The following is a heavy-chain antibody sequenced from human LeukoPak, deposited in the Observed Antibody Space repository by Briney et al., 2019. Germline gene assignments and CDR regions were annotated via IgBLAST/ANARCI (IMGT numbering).Heavy chain of an antibody. CDR3: ARVTDYYDSSGYRLDAFDI. D-gene: IGHD3-22*01. V-gene: IGHV3-11*04. CDR2: ISSSGSTI. CDR1: GFTFSDYY. J-gene: IGHJ3*02. Sequence: GGSLRLSCAASGFTFSDYYMSWIRQAPGKGLEWVSYISSSGSTIYYADSVKGRFTISRDNAKNSLYLQMNSLRAEDTAVYYCARVTDYYDSSGYRLDAFDIWGQETMVTVSS.